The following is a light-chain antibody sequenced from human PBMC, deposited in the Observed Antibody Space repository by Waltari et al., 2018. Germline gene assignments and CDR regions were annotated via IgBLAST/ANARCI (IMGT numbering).Light chain of an antibody. CDR3: QQSFTTPALS. V-gene: IGKV1-39*01. CDR2: AAT. CDR1: QPIDKY. J-gene: IGKJ4*01. Sequence: DIQMTQSPSSLSASAGDTVTLTCRASQPIDKYLNWYQHKPGRAPTLLIYAATRLQNGIPSRFRGRGSGTEFTLTITGLLPEESATYYCQQSFTTPALSFGAGTKVEIK.